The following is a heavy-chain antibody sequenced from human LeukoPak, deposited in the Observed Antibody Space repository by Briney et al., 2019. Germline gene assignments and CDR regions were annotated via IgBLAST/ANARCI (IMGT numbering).Heavy chain of an antibody. D-gene: IGHD3-10*01. CDR2: MNPNSGNT. Sequence: ASVKVSCKASGYTFTSYDINWVRQATGQGLEWMGWMNPNSGNTGYAQKFQGRVTMTRNTSISTAYMELSSLRSEDTAVYYCARDSFITMVRGVICWFDPWGQGTLVTVSS. V-gene: IGHV1-8*01. CDR1: GYTFTSYD. J-gene: IGHJ5*02. CDR3: ARDSFITMVRGVICWFDP.